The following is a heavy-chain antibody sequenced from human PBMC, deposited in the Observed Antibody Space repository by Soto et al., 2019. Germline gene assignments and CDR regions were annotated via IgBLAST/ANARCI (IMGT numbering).Heavy chain of an antibody. CDR1: GGSISSYY. V-gene: IGHV4-59*01. J-gene: IGHJ6*02. CDR2: IYYSGST. D-gene: IGHD1-1*01. Sequence: SETLSLTCTVSGGSISSYYWNWIRQPPGKGLEWIGYIYYSGSTTYNPSLKSRVTISVDTSKNQFSLKLSSVTAADTAVYYCARDRNWKGYYGMDVWGQGTTVTVSS. CDR3: ARDRNWKGYYGMDV.